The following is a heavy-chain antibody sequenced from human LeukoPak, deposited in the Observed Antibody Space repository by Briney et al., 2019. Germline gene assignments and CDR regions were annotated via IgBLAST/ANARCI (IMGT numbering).Heavy chain of an antibody. CDR3: AREEVGATIYYYYGMDV. CDR1: GGTFSSYA. D-gene: IGHD1-26*01. CDR2: IIPILGIA. V-gene: IGHV1-69*04. J-gene: IGHJ6*02. Sequence: ASVKVSCKASGGTFSSYAISWVRQAPGQGLEWVGRIIPILGIANYAQKFQGRVTITADKSTSTAYMELSSLRSEDTAVYYCAREEVGATIYYYYGMDVWGQGTTVTVSS.